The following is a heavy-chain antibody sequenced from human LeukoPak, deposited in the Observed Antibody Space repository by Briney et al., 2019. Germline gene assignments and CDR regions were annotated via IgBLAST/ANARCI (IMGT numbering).Heavy chain of an antibody. J-gene: IGHJ4*02. CDR3: ARPIAAAGTDLGY. V-gene: IGHV5-51*01. D-gene: IGHD6-13*01. CDR2: IYPGDSDT. Sequence: GESLKISCKASGYSFTNTFIGWVRQMPGKRLEWMGIIYPGDSDTRYSPSFQGQVTISVDKSVTTAYLQWSSLQASDTAMYYCARPIAAAGTDLGYWGQGTLVTVCS. CDR1: GYSFTNTF.